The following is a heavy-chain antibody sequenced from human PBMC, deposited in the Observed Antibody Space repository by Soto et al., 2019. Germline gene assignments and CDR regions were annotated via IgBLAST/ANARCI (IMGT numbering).Heavy chain of an antibody. J-gene: IGHJ4*02. V-gene: IGHV3-30*18. CDR1: GFTFSSYG. Sequence: GGSLRLSCAASGFTFSSYGMHWVRQAPGKGLEWVAVISYDGSNKYYADSVKGRFTISRDNSKNTLYLQMNSLRAEDTAVYYCAEGYPPDYWGQGTLVTVSS. CDR2: ISYDGSNK. CDR3: AEGYPPDY. D-gene: IGHD2-2*01.